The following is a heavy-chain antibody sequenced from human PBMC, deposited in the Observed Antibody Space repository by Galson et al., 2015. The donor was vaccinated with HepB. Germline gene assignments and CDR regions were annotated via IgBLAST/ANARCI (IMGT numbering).Heavy chain of an antibody. D-gene: IGHD3-9*01. CDR1: GYTFTNYD. V-gene: IGHV1-8*01. Sequence: SVTVSCKASGYTFTNYDINWVRQATGQGLEWMGWMNPNSGKTGYAQKFQGRVTMTRDISISTAYMELSSLRSEDTAVYYCARVLRYFDWLGWGQGTLVTVSS. CDR2: MNPNSGKT. J-gene: IGHJ4*02. CDR3: ARVLRYFDWLG.